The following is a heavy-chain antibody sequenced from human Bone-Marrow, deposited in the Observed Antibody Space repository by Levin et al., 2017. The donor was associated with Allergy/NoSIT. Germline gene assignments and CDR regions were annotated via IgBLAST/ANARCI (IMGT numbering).Heavy chain of an antibody. V-gene: IGHV1-2*04. CDR3: ARELATWFGRPSYYYLAMDV. J-gene: IGHJ6*02. D-gene: IGHD3-10*01. Sequence: ASVKVSCKTSGYIFNAYYVHWLRQAPGQGLEWMGRINPNSGGTNFAQKFQDWVTMTRDTSSSTAYMELTRLTSDDTAVYYCARELATWFGRPSYYYLAMDVWGQGTTVTVS. CDR1: GYIFNAYY. CDR2: INPNSGGT.